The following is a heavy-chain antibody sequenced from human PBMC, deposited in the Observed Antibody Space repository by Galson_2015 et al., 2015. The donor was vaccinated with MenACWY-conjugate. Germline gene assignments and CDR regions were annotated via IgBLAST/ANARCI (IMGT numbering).Heavy chain of an antibody. D-gene: IGHD2-21*02. J-gene: IGHJ4*02. V-gene: IGHV2-5*01. CDR3: AYRTHVTSVDF. CDR2: VYWNDDK. Sequence: PALVKPTQTLTLTCTFSGLSLSSHAELVGWVRQPPGKAPEWLAFVYWNDDKRYSSSLRSRLTITKDTSRNQVVLTMTNMDAADTSIFYCAYRTHVTSVDFWGQGTLVTVSS. CDR1: GLSLSSHAEL.